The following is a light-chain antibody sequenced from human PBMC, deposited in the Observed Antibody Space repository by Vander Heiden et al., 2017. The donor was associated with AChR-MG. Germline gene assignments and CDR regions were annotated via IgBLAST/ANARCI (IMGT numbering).Light chain of an antibody. J-gene: IGLJ2*01. CDR2: LNSDDSN. CDR1: SGHSSYA. CDR3: QTEGTGIHVV. V-gene: IGLV4-69*01. Sequence: QLLLTQSPSASAPPRASVKMTCTLSSGHSSYAIAEHQQQPEKGPRYLMKLNSDDSNRKGDGITGRFSGSSAGAERYLTISSLQSEEEADYYWQTEGTGIHVVFGGGTKLTVL.